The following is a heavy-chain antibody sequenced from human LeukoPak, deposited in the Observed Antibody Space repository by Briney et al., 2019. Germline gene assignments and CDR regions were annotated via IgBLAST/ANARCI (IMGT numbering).Heavy chain of an antibody. J-gene: IGHJ3*02. CDR2: IYNDGNRT. CDR1: GFTFSSDW. D-gene: IGHD1-26*01. CDR3: ARSGRGGAFDI. V-gene: IGHV3-74*03. Sequence: PGGSLRLSCAASGFTFSSDWMHWVRQGPGKGLVWVSRIYNDGNRTTYADSVKGRFTISGDNAKNTLYLQMNKLRGEDTAVYYCARSGRGGAFDIWGQGTMVTVFS.